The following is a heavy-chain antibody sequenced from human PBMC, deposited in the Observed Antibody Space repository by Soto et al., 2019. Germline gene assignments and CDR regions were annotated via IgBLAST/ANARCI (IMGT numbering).Heavy chain of an antibody. Sequence: EVQLVASGGGLVQPGGSLRLSCAASVFTFSSYSMNWVRQAPGKGLEWVSYISSSSSTIYYAESVKGRFTSSRGNAKNSLYLQMNSLRDEDTALYYCAREVLDVWGQGTTVTVS. CDR1: VFTFSSYS. V-gene: IGHV3-48*02. J-gene: IGHJ6*02. CDR2: ISSSSSTI. CDR3: AREVLDV.